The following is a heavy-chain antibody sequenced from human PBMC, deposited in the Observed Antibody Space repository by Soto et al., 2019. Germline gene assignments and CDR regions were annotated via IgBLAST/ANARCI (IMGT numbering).Heavy chain of an antibody. Sequence: TSETLSLTCAVSGGSISSGGYSWSWIRQPPGNVLECIGYFYHSGSTFYNPSFKSRVTILVDRSKNQFSLKLSSVTAADTAVYYCARVPDRWGQGTLVTVSS. CDR3: ARVPDR. CDR2: FYHSGST. CDR1: GGSISSGGYS. D-gene: IGHD2-2*01. J-gene: IGHJ5*02. V-gene: IGHV4-30-2*01.